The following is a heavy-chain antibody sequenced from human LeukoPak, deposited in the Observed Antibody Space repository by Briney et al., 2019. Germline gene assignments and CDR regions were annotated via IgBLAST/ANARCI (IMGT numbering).Heavy chain of an antibody. CDR1: GFIFSNYW. CDR3: AKDHMGVRGVIVPEYFQH. CDR2: ISGSGGST. D-gene: IGHD3-10*01. J-gene: IGHJ1*01. Sequence: GGSLRLSCEATGFIFSNYWMAWVRQAPGKGLEWVSAISGSGGSTYYADSVKGRFTISRDNSKNTLYLQMNSLRAEDTAVYYCAKDHMGVRGVIVPEYFQHWGQGTLVTVSS. V-gene: IGHV3-23*01.